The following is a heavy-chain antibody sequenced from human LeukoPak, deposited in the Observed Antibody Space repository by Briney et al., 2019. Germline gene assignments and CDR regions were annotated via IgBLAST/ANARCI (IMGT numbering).Heavy chain of an antibody. CDR3: ARDFKEADP. CDR1: EFTFSSYW. CDR2: ISSDGSST. J-gene: IGHJ5*02. Sequence: GGSLRLSCEDSEFTFSSYWMHWVRQAPGKGLVWVSRISSDGSSTSYADSVKGRFTISRDNAKKTLYLQMNSVRAEDTAVYCCARDFKEADPWGQGTLVTVSS. V-gene: IGHV3-74*01.